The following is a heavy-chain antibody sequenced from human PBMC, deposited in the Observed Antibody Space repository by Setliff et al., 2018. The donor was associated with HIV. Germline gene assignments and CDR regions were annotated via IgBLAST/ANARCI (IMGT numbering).Heavy chain of an antibody. CDR1: GGSVSGYY. V-gene: IGHV4-34*01. CDR2: INHSGST. Sequence: SETLSLTCAVYGGSVSGYYWSWIRQPPGKGLEWIGEINHSGSTNYNPSLKSRVTISVDTSKNQFSLKLSSVTAADTAVYYCASLDGSESPYIYYYYMDVWGKGTAVTVSS. CDR3: ASLDGSESPYIYYYYMDV. D-gene: IGHD3-10*01. J-gene: IGHJ6*03.